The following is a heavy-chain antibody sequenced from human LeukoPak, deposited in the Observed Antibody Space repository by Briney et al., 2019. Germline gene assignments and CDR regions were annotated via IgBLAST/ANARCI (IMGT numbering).Heavy chain of an antibody. Sequence: GGSLRLSCAASGFTCSSYAMSWVRQAPGKGLGWVSAISGSGGTTYYAGSVKGRFTISRDNSKKTLYLQMDSLRAEDTAIYYCAKRYCSSTSCSLFVYWGQWPLVTLPS. CDR1: GFTCSSYA. D-gene: IGHD2-2*01. CDR2: ISGSGGTT. V-gene: IGHV3-23*01. J-gene: IGHJ4*02. CDR3: AKRYCSSTSCSLFVY.